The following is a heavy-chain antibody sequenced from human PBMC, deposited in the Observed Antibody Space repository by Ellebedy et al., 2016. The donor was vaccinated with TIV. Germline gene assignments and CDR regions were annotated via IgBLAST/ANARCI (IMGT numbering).Heavy chain of an antibody. CDR2: IYGGGNT. CDR1: GFTFSSYS. Sequence: PGGSLRLSCAASGFTFSSYSMNWVRRAPGQGLGWVSVIYGGGNTDYSEHVEGRFTISRDNSKNTVYLQMNSLRAEDTAVYYCARARGWYGSDGMDVWGEGTTVTVSS. CDR3: ARARGWYGSDGMDV. V-gene: IGHV3-53*01. J-gene: IGHJ6*04. D-gene: IGHD6-19*01.